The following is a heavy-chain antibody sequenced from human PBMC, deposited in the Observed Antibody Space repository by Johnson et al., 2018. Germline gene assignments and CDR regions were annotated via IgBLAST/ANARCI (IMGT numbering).Heavy chain of an antibody. CDR1: GGTFSSYA. CDR3: ARDWGYGCNSQMTAFDI. D-gene: IGHD4-23*01. CDR2: IIPIFGTA. Sequence: VQLVESGAEVKKPGSSVKVSCKASGGTFSSYAISWVRQAPGQGLEWMGGIIPIFGTANYAQKFQGRVTITADESTSTAYMELSTLGSEDTAVYYGARDWGYGCNSQMTAFDIWGQGTMVTVSS. V-gene: IGHV1-69*01. J-gene: IGHJ3*02.